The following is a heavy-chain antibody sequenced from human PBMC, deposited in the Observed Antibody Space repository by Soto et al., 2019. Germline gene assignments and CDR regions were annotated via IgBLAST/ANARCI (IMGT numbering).Heavy chain of an antibody. D-gene: IGHD3-3*01. V-gene: IGHV1-69*13. CDR1: GGTFSSYA. CDR2: IIPIFGTA. CDR3: ARDSGFWSGYVSLTYGMDV. J-gene: IGHJ6*02. Sequence: ASVKVSCKASGGTFSSYAISWVRQAPGQGLEWMGGIIPIFGTANYAQKFQGRVTITADESTSTAYMELSSLRSEDTAVYYCARDSGFWSGYVSLTYGMDVWGQGTTVTVSS.